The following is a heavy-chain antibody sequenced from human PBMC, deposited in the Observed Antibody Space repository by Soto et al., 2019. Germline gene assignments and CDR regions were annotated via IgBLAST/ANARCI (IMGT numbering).Heavy chain of an antibody. CDR1: RSSLINYD. CDR3: AKGAWYGSSSSSDS. D-gene: IGHD6-6*01. J-gene: IGHJ4*02. V-gene: IGHV3-30*18. CDR2: MSYDGSRQ. Sequence: QVQLVESGGGVVQPGRSLRLSCAASRSSLINYDMHWVRQAPGKGLEWVAVMSYDGSRQFYADSVRGRFSVSRDISKSALYLQMSSLRIEDTAIYYCAKGAWYGSSSSSDSWGQGTHVTVSS.